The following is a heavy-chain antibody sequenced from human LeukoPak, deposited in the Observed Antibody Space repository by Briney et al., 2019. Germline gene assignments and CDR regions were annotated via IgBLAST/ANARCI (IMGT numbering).Heavy chain of an antibody. J-gene: IGHJ4*02. CDR2: IRPNSGGT. V-gene: IGHV1-2*02. Sequence: ASVKVSCKASGYTFAAYYMYWVRQAPGQGLEWMGWIRPNSGGTNYTQKFQGRVTMTTDTSITTAYMELSRLRSDDTAVYYCARVFNGYYLPLDYWGQGTLVTVSS. CDR3: ARVFNGYYLPLDY. CDR1: GYTFAAYY. D-gene: IGHD3-3*01.